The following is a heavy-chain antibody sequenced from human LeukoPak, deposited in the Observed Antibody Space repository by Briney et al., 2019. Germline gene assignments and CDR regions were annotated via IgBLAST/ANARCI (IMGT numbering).Heavy chain of an antibody. J-gene: IGHJ5*02. V-gene: IGHV3-30*01. Sequence: PGRSLRLSCAASGFTFSSYAMHWVRQAPGKGLGWVAVISYDGSNKYYADSVKGRFTISRDNSKNTLYLQMNSLRAEDTAVYYCARARMGYCRSTSCYEVDPWAREPWSPSPQ. CDR3: ARARMGYCRSTSCYEVDP. CDR2: ISYDGSNK. CDR1: GFTFSSYA. D-gene: IGHD2-2*01.